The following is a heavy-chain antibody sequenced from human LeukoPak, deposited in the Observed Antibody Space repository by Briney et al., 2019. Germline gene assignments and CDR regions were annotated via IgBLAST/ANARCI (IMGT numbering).Heavy chain of an antibody. J-gene: IGHJ3*02. CDR1: GFTFSNYN. CDR3: AREFAYDYVWGSYRYVPCTFDI. D-gene: IGHD3-16*02. Sequence: GGSLRLSCTTSGFTFSNYNMNWVRQAPGKGLEWVSYISGDTSTTYYADSVKGRFTISRDNAKNSLYLQMKSLRAEDTAVYYCAREFAYDYVWGSYRYVPCTFDIWGQGTMVTVSS. CDR2: ISGDTSTT. V-gene: IGHV3-48*01.